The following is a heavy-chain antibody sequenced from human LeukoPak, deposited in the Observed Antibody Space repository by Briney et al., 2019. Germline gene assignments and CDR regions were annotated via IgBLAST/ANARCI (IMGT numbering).Heavy chain of an antibody. CDR3: ARDPPQGYYDSSGYPDY. V-gene: IGHV3-23*01. D-gene: IGHD3-22*01. J-gene: IGHJ4*02. Sequence: PGGSLRLSCAASGFTFSSYAMSWVRQAPGKGLEWVSAISGSGGSTYYADSVKGRFTISRDNAKNSLYLQMNSLRAEDTAVYYCARDPPQGYYDSSGYPDYWGQGTLVTVSS. CDR1: GFTFSSYA. CDR2: ISGSGGST.